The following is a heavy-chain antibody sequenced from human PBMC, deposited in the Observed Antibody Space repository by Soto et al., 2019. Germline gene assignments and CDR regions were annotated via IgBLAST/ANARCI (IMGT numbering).Heavy chain of an antibody. D-gene: IGHD1-7*01. Sequence: SETLSLTCTVSGGSISSGDYYWSWIRQPPGKGLEWIGYIYYSGSTYYNPSLKSRVTISVDTSKNQFSLKLSSVTAADTAVYYCAREALRELGDWFDPWGQGTLVTVSS. CDR1: GGSISSGDYY. CDR3: AREALRELGDWFDP. J-gene: IGHJ5*02. V-gene: IGHV4-30-4*01. CDR2: IYYSGST.